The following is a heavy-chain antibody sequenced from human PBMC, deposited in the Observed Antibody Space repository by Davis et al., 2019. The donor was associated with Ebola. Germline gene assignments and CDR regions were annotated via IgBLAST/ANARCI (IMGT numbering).Heavy chain of an antibody. CDR2: IYYSGST. Sequence: MPSETLSLTCTVSGGSISSSSYYWGWIRQPPGKGLEWIGSIYYSGSTYYNPSLKSRVTISVDTSKNQFSLKLSSVTAADTAVYYCARERGIALMSRYYGMDVWGQGTTVTVSS. CDR3: ARERGIALMSRYYGMDV. CDR1: GGSISSSSYY. J-gene: IGHJ6*02. V-gene: IGHV4-39*07. D-gene: IGHD3-16*01.